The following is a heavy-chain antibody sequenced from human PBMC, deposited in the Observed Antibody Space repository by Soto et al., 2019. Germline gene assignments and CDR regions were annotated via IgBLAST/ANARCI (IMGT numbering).Heavy chain of an antibody. CDR3: ARHPRAAAGTSGSGMDV. CDR1: GFTFSSYW. D-gene: IGHD6-13*01. V-gene: IGHV3-74*01. Sequence: PGGSLRLSCAASGFTFSSYWMHWVRQAPGKGLVWVSRINSDGSSTSYADSVKGRFTISRDNAKNTLYLQMNSLRAEDTAVYYCARHPRAAAGTSGSGMDVWGQGTTVTVSS. CDR2: INSDGSST. J-gene: IGHJ6*02.